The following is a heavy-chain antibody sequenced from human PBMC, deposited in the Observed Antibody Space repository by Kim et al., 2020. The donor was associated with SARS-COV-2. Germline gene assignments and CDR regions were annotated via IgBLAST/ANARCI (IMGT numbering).Heavy chain of an antibody. J-gene: IGHJ4*02. D-gene: IGHD5-12*01. CDR3: AKSGGVATGGFDY. Sequence: YCADSVTGRFPISRDNSRTTLYLQMTSLRAEDTAVYHCAKSGGVATGGFDYWGQGTLVAVSS. V-gene: IGHV3-23*01.